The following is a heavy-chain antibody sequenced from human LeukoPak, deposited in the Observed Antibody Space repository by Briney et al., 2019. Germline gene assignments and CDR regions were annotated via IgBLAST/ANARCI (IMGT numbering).Heavy chain of an antibody. CDR1: GFTFSSYG. J-gene: IGHJ6*02. V-gene: IGHV3-30*18. CDR3: AKNVGSGWLANYYYYGMDV. D-gene: IGHD3-10*01. CDR2: ISYDGSNK. Sequence: PGGSLRLSCAASGFTFSSYGMHWVRQAPGKGLEWVAVISYDGSNKYYADSVKGRFTISRDNSKNTLYLQMNSLRAEDTAVYHCAKNVGSGWLANYYYYGMDVWGQGTTVTVSS.